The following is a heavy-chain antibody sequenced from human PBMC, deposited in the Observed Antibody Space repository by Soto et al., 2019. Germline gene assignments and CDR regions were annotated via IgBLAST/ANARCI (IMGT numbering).Heavy chain of an antibody. J-gene: IGHJ4*02. CDR2: ISGNGGST. Sequence: EVQLLESGGGLVQPGGSLRLSCAASGFTFSNYAMSWVRQAPGKGPEWVSIISGNGGSTNYADSVKGRFTISRDNSENTLYLQMNGLRAEDTAIYYCAKEGGFFAQGLVDSWGQGTLLTVSS. D-gene: IGHD3-3*01. CDR1: GFTFSNYA. V-gene: IGHV3-23*01. CDR3: AKEGGFFAQGLVDS.